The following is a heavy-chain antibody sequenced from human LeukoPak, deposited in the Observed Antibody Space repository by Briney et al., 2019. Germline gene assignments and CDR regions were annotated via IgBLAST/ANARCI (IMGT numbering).Heavy chain of an antibody. Sequence: PGASLRLSCAASGFTFSSYAMSWVRQAPGKGLEWVSAISGSGGSTYYADSVKGRFTISRDNPKNTLYLQMNSLRAEDTAVYYCAKDWFGELSPFDYWGQGTLVTASS. J-gene: IGHJ4*02. CDR3: AKDWFGELSPFDY. V-gene: IGHV3-23*01. CDR2: ISGSGGST. CDR1: GFTFSSYA. D-gene: IGHD3-10*01.